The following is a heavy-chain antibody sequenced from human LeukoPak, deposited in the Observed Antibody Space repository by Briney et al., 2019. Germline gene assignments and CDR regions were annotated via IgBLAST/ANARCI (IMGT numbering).Heavy chain of an antibody. Sequence: PSETLSLTCTVSGGSISSYYWSWIRQPPGKGLEWIGYIYYSGSTNYSPSLKSRITISVDTSKNQFSLKLSSVTTADTAVYYCARALRDGYFTSFFDYWGQGTLVTVSS. CDR1: GGSISSYY. D-gene: IGHD5-24*01. CDR2: IYYSGST. CDR3: ARALRDGYFTSFFDY. J-gene: IGHJ4*02. V-gene: IGHV4-59*01.